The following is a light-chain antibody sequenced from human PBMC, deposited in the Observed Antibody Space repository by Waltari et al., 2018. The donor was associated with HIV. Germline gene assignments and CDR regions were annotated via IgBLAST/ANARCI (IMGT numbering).Light chain of an antibody. J-gene: IGKJ2*01. V-gene: IGKV1-12*01. CDR1: QGISTW. Sequence: DVQLTQSPRSLSASVGDRLTITCRASQGISTWLAWYRQRPGNVPELLIYDASNLKSGVPSRFSGSGYGTNFSLTISGLQPEDFATYFCQQTNSFPLTFGLGT. CDR3: QQTNSFPLT. CDR2: DAS.